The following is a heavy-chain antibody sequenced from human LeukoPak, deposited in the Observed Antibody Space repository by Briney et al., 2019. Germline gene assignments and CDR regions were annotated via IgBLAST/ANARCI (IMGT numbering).Heavy chain of an antibody. J-gene: IGHJ5*02. CDR2: IYYSGST. D-gene: IGHD3-10*01. CDR3: ARDPSSMVRGVIIQGGWFDP. V-gene: IGHV4-39*07. CDR1: GGSISSSSYY. Sequence: SETLSLTCTVSGGSISSSSYYWGWIRQPPGKGLEWIGSIYYSGSTYYNPSLKSRVTISVDKSKNQFSLKLSSVTAADTAVYYCARDPSSMVRGVIIQGGWFDPWGQGTLVTVSS.